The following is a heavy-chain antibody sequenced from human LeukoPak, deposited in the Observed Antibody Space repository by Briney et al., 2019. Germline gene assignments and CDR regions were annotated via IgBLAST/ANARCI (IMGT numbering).Heavy chain of an antibody. J-gene: IGHJ4*02. CDR1: GFTFSSYS. CDR3: AREYYGSGIHFDY. Sequence: GGSLRLSCAASGFTFSSYSMNWVRQAPGKGLEWVSYISSSSSTIYYADSVKGRFTISRDNSKNTLYLQMNSLRAEDTAVYYCAREYYGSGIHFDYWGQGTLVTVSS. CDR2: ISSSSSTI. D-gene: IGHD3-10*01. V-gene: IGHV3-48*01.